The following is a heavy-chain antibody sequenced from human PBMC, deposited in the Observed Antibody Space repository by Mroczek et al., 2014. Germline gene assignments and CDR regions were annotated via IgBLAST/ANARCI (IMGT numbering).Heavy chain of an antibody. Sequence: QVQLQQWGPGLVKPSETLSLTCTVSGGSISSYYWSWIRQPPGKGLEWIGYIYYSGSTNYNPSLKSRVTISVDTSKSQFSLKLSSVTAADTAVYYCARAQDGSGSYSHYYYYYMDVWGKGTTVTVSS. CDR1: GGSISSYY. CDR3: ARAQDGSGSYSHYYYYYMDV. D-gene: IGHD3-10*01. J-gene: IGHJ6*03. CDR2: IYYSGST. V-gene: IGHV4-59*01.